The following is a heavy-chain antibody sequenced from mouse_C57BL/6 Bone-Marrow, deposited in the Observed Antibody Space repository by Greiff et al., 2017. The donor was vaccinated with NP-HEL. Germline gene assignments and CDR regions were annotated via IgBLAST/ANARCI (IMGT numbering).Heavy chain of an antibody. V-gene: IGHV5-17*01. D-gene: IGHD1-1*01. CDR2: ISSGSSTI. CDR3: ARAYYGSQYPYYFDY. J-gene: IGHJ2*01. Sequence: EVMLVESGGGLVKPGGSLKLSCAASGFTFSDYGMHWVRQAPEKGLEWVAYISSGSSTIYYADTVKGRFTISRDNAKNTLFLQMTILRSEDTAMYYCARAYYGSQYPYYFDYWGQGTTLTVSS. CDR1: GFTFSDYG.